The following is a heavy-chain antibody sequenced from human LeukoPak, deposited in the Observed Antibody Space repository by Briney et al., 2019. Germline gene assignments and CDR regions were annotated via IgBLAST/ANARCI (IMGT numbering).Heavy chain of an antibody. CDR3: ARDLRTHPKYYFDY. CDR1: GYTFTGYY. V-gene: IGHV1-2*02. Sequence: ASVKVSCKASGYTFTGYYMHWVRQAPGQGLEWMGWINPNSGGTNYAQKFQGRVTMTRDTSISTAYMELSRLRSDDTAVYYCARDLRTHPKYYFDYWGQGTLVTVSS. J-gene: IGHJ4*02. CDR2: INPNSGGT.